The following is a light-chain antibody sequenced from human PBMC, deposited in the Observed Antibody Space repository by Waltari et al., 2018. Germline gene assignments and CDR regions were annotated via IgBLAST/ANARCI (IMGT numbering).Light chain of an antibody. J-gene: IGKJ4*01. V-gene: IGKV3-20*01. CDR2: GAS. Sequence: CRASQSVSHSNLAWYQQKGCQAPRLLIYGASSRATGIPDRFSGSGSGTDFTLTISRLEPEDFGVYYCQQYAGSPITFGGGTKVEI. CDR3: QQYAGSPIT. CDR1: QSVSHSN.